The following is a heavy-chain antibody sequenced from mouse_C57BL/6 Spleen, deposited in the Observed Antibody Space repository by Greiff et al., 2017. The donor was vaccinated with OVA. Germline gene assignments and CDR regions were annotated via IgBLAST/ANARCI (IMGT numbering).Heavy chain of an antibody. Sequence: EVQLQESGPELVKPGASVKMSCKASGYTFTDYNMHWVKQSHGKSLEWIGYINPNNGGTSYNQKFKGKATLTVNKSSSTAYMELRSLTSEDSAVYYCAILDSSGPWFAYWGQGTLVTVSA. D-gene: IGHD3-2*02. J-gene: IGHJ3*01. CDR2: INPNNGGT. CDR1: GYTFTDYN. V-gene: IGHV1-22*01. CDR3: AILDSSGPWFAY.